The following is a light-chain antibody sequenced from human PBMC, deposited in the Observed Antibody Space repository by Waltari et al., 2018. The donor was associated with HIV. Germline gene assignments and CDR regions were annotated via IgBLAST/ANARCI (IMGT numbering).Light chain of an antibody. V-gene: IGLV2-14*03. CDR2: HVS. J-gene: IGLJ2*01. CDR3: TSYTSSNTLVI. CDR1: SSDVGGYNY. Sequence: QSALTQPASVSGSPGQSITISCTGTSSDVGGYNYVSWYQQHPGKAPKLMIYHVSNRPSGVSNRCSRSKSVNTASLTISGLQAEDEADYYCTSYTSSNTLVIFGGGTKLTVL.